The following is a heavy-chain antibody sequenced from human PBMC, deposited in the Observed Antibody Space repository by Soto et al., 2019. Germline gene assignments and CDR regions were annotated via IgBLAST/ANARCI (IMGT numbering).Heavy chain of an antibody. CDR3: ARDSTAMAPYYYYYGMDV. CDR2: ISSSSSYI. J-gene: IGHJ6*02. CDR1: GFTFSSYS. V-gene: IGHV3-21*01. D-gene: IGHD5-18*01. Sequence: GGALRLSCAASGFTFSSYSMNWVRQAPGKGLEWVSSISSSSSYIYYADSVKGRFTISRDNAKNSLYLQMNSLRAEDTAVYYCARDSTAMAPYYYYYGMDVWGQGTTVTVS.